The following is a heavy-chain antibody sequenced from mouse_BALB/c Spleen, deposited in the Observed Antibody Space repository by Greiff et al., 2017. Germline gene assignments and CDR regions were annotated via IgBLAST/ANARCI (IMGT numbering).Heavy chain of an antibody. J-gene: IGHJ4*01. V-gene: IGHV3-6*02. D-gene: IGHD2-14*01. Sequence: VQLKESGPGLVKPSQSLSLTCSVTGYSITSGYYWNWIRQFPGNKLEWMGYISYDGSNNYNPSLKNRISITRDTSKNQFFLKLNSVTTEDTATYYCARGIRYDGGDYWGQGTSVTVSS. CDR2: ISYDGSN. CDR1: GYSITSGYY. CDR3: ARGIRYDGGDY.